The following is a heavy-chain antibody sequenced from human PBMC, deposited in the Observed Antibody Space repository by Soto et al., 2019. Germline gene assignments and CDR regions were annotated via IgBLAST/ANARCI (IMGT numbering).Heavy chain of an antibody. Sequence: SETLSLTCTVSGGSVSSGSYYWNWIRQPPGKGLEWIGYIYYSGSTYYNPSLKSRVTISVDTSKNQFSLKLSSVTAADTAVYYCARERPDGARLDPWGQGTLVTVSS. CDR1: GGSVSSGSYY. CDR2: IYYSGST. CDR3: ARERPDGARLDP. V-gene: IGHV4-30-4*08. D-gene: IGHD6-6*01. J-gene: IGHJ5*02.